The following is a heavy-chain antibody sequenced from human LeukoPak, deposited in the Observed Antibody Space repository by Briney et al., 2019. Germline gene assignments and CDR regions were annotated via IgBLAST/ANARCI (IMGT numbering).Heavy chain of an antibody. CDR1: GGSISSGSYY. CDR3: ASMSGVIVISYVFY. CDR2: VYTSGST. Sequence: SETLSLTCTVSGGSISSGSYYWSWIRQPAGKGLEWIGRVYTSGSTNYNPSLKSRVTISVDTSKNQFSLKLSSVTAADTAVYYCASMSGVIVISYVFYWGQGTLVTVSS. J-gene: IGHJ4*02. D-gene: IGHD3-16*02. V-gene: IGHV4-61*02.